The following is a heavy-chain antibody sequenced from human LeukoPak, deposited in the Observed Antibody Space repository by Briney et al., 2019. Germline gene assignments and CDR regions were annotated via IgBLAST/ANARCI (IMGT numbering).Heavy chain of an antibody. J-gene: IGHJ4*02. Sequence: GGSLRLSCAASGFTFSSYAMSWVRQAPGKGLEWVSAISGSGGSTYYADSVKGRFTISRDNSKNTLYLQMNSLRAGDTAVYYCAKDRNDYGGNSPYFDYWGQGTLVTVSS. D-gene: IGHD4-23*01. CDR3: AKDRNDYGGNSPYFDY. V-gene: IGHV3-23*01. CDR2: ISGSGGST. CDR1: GFTFSSYA.